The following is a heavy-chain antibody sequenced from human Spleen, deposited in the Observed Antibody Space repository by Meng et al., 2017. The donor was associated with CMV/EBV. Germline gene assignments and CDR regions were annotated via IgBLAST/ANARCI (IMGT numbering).Heavy chain of an antibody. CDR2: INHSGRT. J-gene: IGHJ4*02. Sequence: LTWAVYGGSLSGCYWSWIRQPPGKGLEWIGEINHSGRTNCSPSLKSRVTISVDTSKNQFSLKLSSVTAADTAVYYCARGVGATEGDYWGQGTLVTVSS. V-gene: IGHV4-34*01. D-gene: IGHD1-26*01. CDR3: ARGVGATEGDY. CDR1: GGSLSGCY.